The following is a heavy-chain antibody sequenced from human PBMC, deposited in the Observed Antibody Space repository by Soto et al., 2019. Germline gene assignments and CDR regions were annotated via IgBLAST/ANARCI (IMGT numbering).Heavy chain of an antibody. CDR1: GFTFSNAW. J-gene: IGHJ3*02. CDR2: IKSKTDGGTT. CDR3: TTDQEYSYGYGAFDS. D-gene: IGHD5-18*01. Sequence: EVQLVESGGGLVKPGGSLRLSCAASGFTFSNAWMSWVRQAPGKGLEWVGRIKSKTDGGTTDYAAPVKGRFTISRDDSKNTLYLQMNSLKTEDTAVYYCTTDQEYSYGYGAFDSWGQGTMVTVSS. V-gene: IGHV3-15*01.